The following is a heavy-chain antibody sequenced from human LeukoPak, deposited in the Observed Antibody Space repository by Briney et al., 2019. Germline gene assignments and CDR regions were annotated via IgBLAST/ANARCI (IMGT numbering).Heavy chain of an antibody. CDR1: AFSLNAYN. CDR3: ARGIATGIDWFDP. D-gene: IGHD1-14*01. V-gene: IGHV3-21*01. J-gene: IGHJ5*02. Sequence: GGSLRLSCAASAFSLNAYNMNWVRQAPGKGLEWVSSISYTGTYIYYADSVKGRFTISRDNAQNSLYLQMNGLRAEDTALYYCARGIATGIDWFDPWGQGTLVTVSS. CDR2: ISYTGTYI.